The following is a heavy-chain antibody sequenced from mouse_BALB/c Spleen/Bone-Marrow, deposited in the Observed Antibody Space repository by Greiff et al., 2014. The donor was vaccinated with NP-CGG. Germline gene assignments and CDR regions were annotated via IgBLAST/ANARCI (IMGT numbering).Heavy chain of an antibody. CDR3: TRTYEYFDY. D-gene: IGHD2-3*01. CDR1: GYTFTSYW. V-gene: IGHV1-69*02. J-gene: IGHJ2*01. CDR2: IYPSDNYT. Sequence: QVQLQQPGAELVRPGASVKLSCKASGYTFTSYWINWVKQRPGQGLEWIGNIYPSDNYTNYNQKFKDKATLTVDKSSSTAYMQLSSPTSEESAVYYCTRTYEYFDYWGQGTTLTVSS.